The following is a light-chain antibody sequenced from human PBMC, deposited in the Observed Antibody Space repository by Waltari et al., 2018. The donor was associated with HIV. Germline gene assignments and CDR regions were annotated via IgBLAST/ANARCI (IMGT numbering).Light chain of an antibody. J-gene: IGKJ4*01. V-gene: IGKV3D-15*01. CDR3: QQYQSWPRT. Sequence: DIVMTQSPGTLSVSPGERATLSCKASQTVSGNLAWYQQRPGQSPRLLIYAASTRATDTPPRFSGSVSETDFTLTIGSLQSEDFAIYFCQQYQSWPRTFGQGTKVEIK. CDR2: AAS. CDR1: QTVSGN.